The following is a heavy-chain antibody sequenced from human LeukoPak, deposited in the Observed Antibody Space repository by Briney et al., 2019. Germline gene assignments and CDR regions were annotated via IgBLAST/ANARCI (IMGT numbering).Heavy chain of an antibody. CDR3: ARDDYGETFDY. Sequence: PGGTLRLSCAASGFSFSSYGMSWVRQAPGKGLEWVSAVGGSGSTTYYARSVKGRFTISRDNSKNTLYLQMNSLRAEDTAVYYCARDDYGETFDYWGQGTLVTVSS. J-gene: IGHJ4*02. V-gene: IGHV3-23*01. CDR1: GFSFSSYG. D-gene: IGHD4-17*01. CDR2: VGGSGSTT.